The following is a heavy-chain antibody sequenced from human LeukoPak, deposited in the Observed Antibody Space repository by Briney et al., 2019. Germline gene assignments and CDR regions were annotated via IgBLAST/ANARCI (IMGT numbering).Heavy chain of an antibody. CDR1: GFTFSSYS. D-gene: IGHD6-19*01. Sequence: GGSLRLSCAASGFTFSSYSMNWVRQAPGKGLEWVSSISTSSSYIYYADSVKGRFTISRGNAKNSLFLQMNNLRVEDTAVYYCAREGGEAVAGTVDYWGQGTLVIVSS. CDR3: AREGGEAVAGTVDY. CDR2: ISTSSSYI. J-gene: IGHJ4*02. V-gene: IGHV3-21*06.